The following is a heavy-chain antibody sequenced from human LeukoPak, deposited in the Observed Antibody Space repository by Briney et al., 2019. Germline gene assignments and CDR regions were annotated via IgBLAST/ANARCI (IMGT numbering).Heavy chain of an antibody. D-gene: IGHD4-17*01. CDR3: ARHRGNYGDYFYYYYYYMDV. Sequence: PSETLSLTCTVSGGSISSYYWSWIRQPPGKGLEWIGYIYYSGSTNYNPSLKSRVTISVDTSKNQFSLKLSSVTAADTAVYYCARHRGNYGDYFYYYYYYMDVWGKGTTVTISS. V-gene: IGHV4-59*08. J-gene: IGHJ6*03. CDR1: GGSISSYY. CDR2: IYYSGST.